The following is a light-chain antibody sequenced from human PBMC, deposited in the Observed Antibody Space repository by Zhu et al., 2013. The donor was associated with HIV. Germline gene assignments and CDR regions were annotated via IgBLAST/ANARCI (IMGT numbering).Light chain of an antibody. Sequence: QSVLTQPPSVSGAPGQRVTISCTGSSSNIGAPYDVHWYQQLPGSAPKLLIYANTNRPSGVPDRFSGSKSGNXASLTISGLQAEDEADYYCNSWDSSGNHVVFGGGTKLTVL. CDR2: ANT. J-gene: IGLJ2*01. CDR3: NSWDSSGNHVV. CDR1: SSNIGAPYD. V-gene: IGLV1-40*01.